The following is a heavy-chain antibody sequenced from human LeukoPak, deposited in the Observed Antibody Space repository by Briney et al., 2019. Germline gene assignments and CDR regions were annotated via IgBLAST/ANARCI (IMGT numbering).Heavy chain of an antibody. J-gene: IGHJ4*02. CDR3: AKAPGQAYYFDY. CDR1: GFTFSSYG. Sequence: QPGRSLRLSCAASGFTFSSYGMHWVRQAPGKGLEWVAVISYDGSNKYYADSVKGRFTISRDNSKNTLYLQMNSLRAEDTAVYYCAKAPGQAYYFDYWGQGTLVTVSS. CDR2: ISYDGSNK. V-gene: IGHV3-30*18.